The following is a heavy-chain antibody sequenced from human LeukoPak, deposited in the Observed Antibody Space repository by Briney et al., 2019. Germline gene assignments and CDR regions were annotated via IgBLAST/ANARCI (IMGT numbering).Heavy chain of an antibody. V-gene: IGHV1-18*01. CDR1: GYTFSSYG. CDR3: ARVRCSGGSCYYFDY. Sequence: ASVKVSCKASGYTFSSYGVSWVRQAPGQGLEWMGWISGYNGNINYAQKLQGRVTMTTDTSTSTAYMGLRSLISDDTAVYYCARVRCSGGSCYYFDYWGQGTQVVVSS. D-gene: IGHD2-15*01. J-gene: IGHJ4*02. CDR2: ISGYNGNI.